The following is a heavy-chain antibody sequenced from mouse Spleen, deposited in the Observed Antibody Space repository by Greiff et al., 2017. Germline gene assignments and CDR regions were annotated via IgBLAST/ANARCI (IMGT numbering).Heavy chain of an antibody. D-gene: IGHD1-1*01. V-gene: IGHV1-69*01. J-gene: IGHJ2*01. CDR3: AGSITTVVDY. CDR2: IDPSDSYT. CDR1: GYTFTSYW. Sequence: VQLQQPGAELVMPGASVKLSCKASGYTFTSYWMHWVKQRPGQGLEWIGEIDPSDSYTNYNQKFKGKATLTVDKSSSTAYMQLSSLTSEDSAVYYCAGSITTVVDYWGQGTTLTVSS.